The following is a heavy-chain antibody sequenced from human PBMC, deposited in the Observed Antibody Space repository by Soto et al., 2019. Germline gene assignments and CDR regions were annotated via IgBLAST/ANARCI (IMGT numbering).Heavy chain of an antibody. D-gene: IGHD3-22*01. V-gene: IGHV1-69*13. CDR2: IIPIFGTA. CDR1: GGTFSSYA. J-gene: IGHJ4*02. Sequence: ASVKVSCKASGGTFSSYAISWVRQAPGQELEWMGGIIPIFGTANYAQKFQGRVTITADESTSTAYMELSSLRSEDTAVYYCAGDLGYYDSSGPKGPWGQGTLVTVS. CDR3: AGDLGYYDSSGPKGP.